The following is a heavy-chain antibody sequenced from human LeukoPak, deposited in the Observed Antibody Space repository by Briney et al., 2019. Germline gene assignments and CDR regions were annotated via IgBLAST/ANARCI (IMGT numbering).Heavy chain of an antibody. CDR3: ARDLLWFGEQSAFDI. CDR1: GGSISSGGHY. CDR2: IYYSGTT. V-gene: IGHV4-31*03. Sequence: SETLSLTCTVSGGSISSGGHYWSWIRQHPGKGLEWIGYIYYSGTTYYNPPLQSRVTISVDTSKNQFSLKLSSVTAADTAVYYCARDLLWFGEQSAFDIWGQGTMVTVSS. D-gene: IGHD3-10*01. J-gene: IGHJ3*02.